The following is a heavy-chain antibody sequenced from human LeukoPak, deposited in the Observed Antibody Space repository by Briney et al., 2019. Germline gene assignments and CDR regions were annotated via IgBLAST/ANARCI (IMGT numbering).Heavy chain of an antibody. V-gene: IGHV3-9*01. CDR3: AKDALHGDYVKLSTWYFYL. CDR2: ISWNSGSM. CDR1: GFIFDDYA. J-gene: IGHJ2*01. Sequence: GGSLRLSCAASGFIFDDYAMPWVRQAPGKGLEWVSGISWNSGSMFYADSVKGRLTISRDNAKNTLYLQMNRLRAEDTALYYCAKDALHGDYVKLSTWYFYLWGRGTLVTVSS. D-gene: IGHD4-17*01.